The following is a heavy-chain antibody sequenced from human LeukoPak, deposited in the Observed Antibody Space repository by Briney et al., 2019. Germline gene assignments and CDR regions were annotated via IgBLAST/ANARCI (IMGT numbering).Heavy chain of an antibody. V-gene: IGHV4-34*01. CDR1: GGSFSGYY. Sequence: SETLSLTCAVYGGSFSGYYWSWIRQPPGKGLEWIGEINHSGSTNYNPSLKSRVTISVDTSKNQFSLKLSSVTAADTAVYYCARASVAGTLYYWGQGTLVTVSS. J-gene: IGHJ4*02. CDR3: ARASVAGTLYY. CDR2: INHSGST. D-gene: IGHD6-19*01.